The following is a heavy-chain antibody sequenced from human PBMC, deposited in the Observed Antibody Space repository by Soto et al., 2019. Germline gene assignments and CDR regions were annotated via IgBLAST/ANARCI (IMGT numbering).Heavy chain of an antibody. V-gene: IGHV3-15*01. CDR2: IKSKTDGGTT. D-gene: IGHD5-12*01. J-gene: IGHJ4*02. CDR1: GFTFSNAW. Sequence: GGSLRLSCAASGFTFSNAWMSWVRQAPGKGLEWVGRIKSKTDGGTTDYAAPVKGRFTISRDDSKNTLYLQMNSLKTEDTPVYYCPPFLVATFPRQYYFDYWGQGTLVTVSS. CDR3: PPFLVATFPRQYYFDY.